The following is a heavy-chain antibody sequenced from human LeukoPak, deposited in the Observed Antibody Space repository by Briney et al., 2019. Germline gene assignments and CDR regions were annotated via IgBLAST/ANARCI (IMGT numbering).Heavy chain of an antibody. Sequence: GGSLRLSCAASGFTFSSYGMSWVRQAPGKGLEWVSAISGSGGSTYYADSVKGRFTISRDNAKNSLYLQMNSLRAEDTAVYYCAREGTTMIVVAYYFDYWGQGTLVTVSS. V-gene: IGHV3-23*01. CDR3: AREGTTMIVVAYYFDY. J-gene: IGHJ4*02. CDR2: ISGSGGST. CDR1: GFTFSSYG. D-gene: IGHD3-22*01.